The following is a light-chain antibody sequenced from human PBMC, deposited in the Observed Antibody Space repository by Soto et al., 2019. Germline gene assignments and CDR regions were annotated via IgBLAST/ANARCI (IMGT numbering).Light chain of an antibody. J-gene: IGKJ1*01. V-gene: IGKV3-20*01. CDR2: GAT. Sequence: EIVMTQSPVTLSVSPGXRATLSCRASQSVNSNLAWYQQKPGQAPRLLVYGATTRATGIPDRFSGSGSGTDFTLTISRLEPEDSAVYYCQQYGTLPQTFGQGTKV. CDR1: QSVNSN. CDR3: QQYGTLPQT.